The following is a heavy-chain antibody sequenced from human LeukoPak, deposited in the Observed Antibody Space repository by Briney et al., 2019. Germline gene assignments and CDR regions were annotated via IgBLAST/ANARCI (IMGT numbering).Heavy chain of an antibody. D-gene: IGHD2-2*01. CDR1: GFTFSSYA. CDR3: AKAPHIVVVPAARGAFDI. V-gene: IGHV3-23*01. J-gene: IGHJ3*02. CDR2: ISGSGGST. Sequence: GGSLRLSCAASGFTFSSYAMSWVRQAPGKGLEWVSAISGSGGSTYYADSVKGRFTISRDNSKSTLYLQMNSLRAEDTAVYYCAKAPHIVVVPAARGAFDIWGQGTMVTVSS.